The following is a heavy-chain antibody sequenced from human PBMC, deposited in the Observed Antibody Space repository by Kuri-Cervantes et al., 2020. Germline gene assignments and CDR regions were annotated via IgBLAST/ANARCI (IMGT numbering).Heavy chain of an antibody. CDR1: RFTFSRYG. CDR2: IWYDGSNK. Sequence: GGSLRLSCVASRFTFSRYGVHWVCQAPGKGLEWVAGIWYDGSNKDNVDSVKGRSTISRDYSKNTLFLQMNSLRADDTAVYFCARGLVGSLRHAFDVWGQGTMVTVSS. D-gene: IGHD1-26*01. V-gene: IGHV3-33*08. CDR3: ARGLVGSLRHAFDV. J-gene: IGHJ3*01.